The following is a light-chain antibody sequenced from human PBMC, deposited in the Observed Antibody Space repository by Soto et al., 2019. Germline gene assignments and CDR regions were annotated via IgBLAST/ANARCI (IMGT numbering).Light chain of an antibody. J-gene: IGLJ2*01. CDR1: SSNIGNNY. CDR2: ENN. Sequence: QSVLTQPPSVSAAPGQKVTISCSGSSSNIGNNYVSWYQQLPGTAPKLLIYENNKRPSGIPDRFSGSKSGTSATLGITGLQTGDEAYYYCGTWDSSLSAGVFGGGTKVTVL. CDR3: GTWDSSLSAGV. V-gene: IGLV1-51*02.